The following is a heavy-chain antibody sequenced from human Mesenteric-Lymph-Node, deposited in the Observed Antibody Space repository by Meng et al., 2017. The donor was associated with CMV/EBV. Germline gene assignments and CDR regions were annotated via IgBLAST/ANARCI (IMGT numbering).Heavy chain of an antibody. J-gene: IGHJ6*02. Sequence: GESLKISCAASGFTFGDYGMSWVRQAPGKGLEWVSVIYSDGRSTHYADSVKGRFTISRDYSKHMVYLQMNSLSAEDTAVYYCARGGYNRYYYYGMDVWGQGTTVTVSS. CDR2: IYSDGRST. CDR3: ARGGYNRYYYYGMDV. V-gene: IGHV3-23*03. D-gene: IGHD1-14*01. CDR1: GFTFGDYG.